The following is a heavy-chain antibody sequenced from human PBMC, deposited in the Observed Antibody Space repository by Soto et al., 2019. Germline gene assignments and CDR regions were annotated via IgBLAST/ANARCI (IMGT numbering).Heavy chain of an antibody. J-gene: IGHJ6*02. Sequence: QVQLVQSGAEVKEPGDSVRVSCEASGYTFTAYHIHWVRQAPGQGLEWMGWIDPKFGDTSYAQDLQGRVSMTSDMSISTVYMELSRLTSDDTAIYYCARNMDYYYGRGSGNGHGVWGQGTTVTVFS. CDR3: ARNMDYYYGRGSGNGHGV. CDR2: IDPKFGDT. CDR1: GYTFTAYH. D-gene: IGHD3-10*02. V-gene: IGHV1-2*02.